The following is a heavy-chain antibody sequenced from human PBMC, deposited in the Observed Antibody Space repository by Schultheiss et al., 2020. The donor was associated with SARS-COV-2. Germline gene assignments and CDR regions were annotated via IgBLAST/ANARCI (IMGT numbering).Heavy chain of an antibody. Sequence: GGSLRLSCAASGFTFSNAWMSWVRQAPGKGLEWVSAISGSGGSTYYADSVKGRFTISRDNSKNTLYLQMNSLRAEDTAVYYCARGSSSWYVEDWGQGTLVTVSS. J-gene: IGHJ4*02. CDR1: GFTFSNAW. V-gene: IGHV3-23*01. CDR3: ARGSSSWYVED. CDR2: ISGSGGST. D-gene: IGHD6-13*01.